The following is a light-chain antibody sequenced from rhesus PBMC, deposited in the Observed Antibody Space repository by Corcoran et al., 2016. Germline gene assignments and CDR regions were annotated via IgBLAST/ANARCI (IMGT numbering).Light chain of an antibody. J-gene: IGKJ4*01. Sequence: DIQMTQSPSSLSASVGDRVTITCRASQGISNWLAWYQQKQGKAPKLRIYRASNLETGVPSRFSGSGSGTDFTLTISSLQPEDIATYYCQQHDNSPLTFGGGTKVEIK. CDR1: QGISNW. CDR3: QQHDNSPLT. V-gene: IGKV1-69*01. CDR2: RAS.